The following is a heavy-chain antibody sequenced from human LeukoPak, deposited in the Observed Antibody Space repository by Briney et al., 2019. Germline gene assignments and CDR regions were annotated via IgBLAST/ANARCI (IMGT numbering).Heavy chain of an antibody. J-gene: IGHJ3*02. CDR2: IYSGGGT. CDR3: ARESDSSGYSDAFDI. Sequence: PGGSLRLSCAASGFTVSSSYMNWVRQAPGKGLEWVSVIYSGGGTYYADSVKGRFTISRHNSKNTVHLQMNSLRAEDTAMYYCARESDSSGYSDAFDIWGQGTMVTVSS. D-gene: IGHD3-22*01. CDR1: GFTVSSSY. V-gene: IGHV3-53*04.